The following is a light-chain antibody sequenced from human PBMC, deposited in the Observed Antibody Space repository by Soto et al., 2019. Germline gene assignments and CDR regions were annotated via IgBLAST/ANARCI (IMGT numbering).Light chain of an antibody. CDR1: QSVSSTY. J-gene: IGKJ1*01. Sequence: EMVLTQSPDTLSLSPGERATLSCRASQSVSSTYLAWYQQKPGQAPRLLIYGASSRATGIPDRFSGSGSGTDFTLTISRLEPEDFADYFCQQYGYSPTFGQGTKVDIK. CDR2: GAS. CDR3: QQYGYSPT. V-gene: IGKV3-20*01.